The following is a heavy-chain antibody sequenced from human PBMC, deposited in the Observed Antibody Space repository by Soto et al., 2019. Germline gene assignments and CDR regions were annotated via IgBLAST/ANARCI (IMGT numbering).Heavy chain of an antibody. Sequence: GESLKISCKTSGHRFTTYWISWVRQMPGKGLEYMGKINPTDSETNYSPSFEGHVTFSVDRSTSTAYVRWNSLKASDTAMYYCASPTMTSTSFYYAMDVWGQGTTVTVSS. D-gene: IGHD4-17*01. J-gene: IGHJ6*02. CDR1: GHRFTTYW. CDR3: ASPTMTSTSFYYAMDV. CDR2: INPTDSET. V-gene: IGHV5-10-1*01.